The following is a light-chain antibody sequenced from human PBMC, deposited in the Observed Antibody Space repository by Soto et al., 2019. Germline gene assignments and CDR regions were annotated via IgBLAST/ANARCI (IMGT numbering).Light chain of an antibody. Sequence: EIVLTQSPGTLSLSPGEGATLSCRASQSVSSSYLAWYQQRPGQAPRILIYGASSRATGIPDRFSGSVSGTDFALTISRLETEDFAVYYCQQYSTSPMYTFGQGTKVDIK. CDR1: QSVSSSY. CDR2: GAS. CDR3: QQYSTSPMYT. V-gene: IGKV3-20*01. J-gene: IGKJ2*01.